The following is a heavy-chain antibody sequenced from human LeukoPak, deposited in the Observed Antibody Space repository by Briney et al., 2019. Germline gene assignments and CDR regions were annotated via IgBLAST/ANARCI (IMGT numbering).Heavy chain of an antibody. CDR1: GGSFSGYY. CDR2: IYYSGST. Sequence: PSETLSLTCAVYGGSFSGYYWSWIRQPPGKGLEWIGYIYYSGSTNYNPSLKSRVTISVDTSKNQFSLKLSSVTAADTAVYYCARAIPYNWFDPWGQGTLVTVSS. V-gene: IGHV4-59*01. J-gene: IGHJ5*02. D-gene: IGHD2-2*02. CDR3: ARAIPYNWFDP.